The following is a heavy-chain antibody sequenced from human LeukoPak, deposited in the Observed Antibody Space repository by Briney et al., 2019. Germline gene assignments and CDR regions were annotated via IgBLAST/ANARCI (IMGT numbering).Heavy chain of an antibody. J-gene: IGHJ4*02. D-gene: IGHD3-22*01. Sequence: GGSLRLSCAASGFTFSSYSMNWVRQAPGKGLEWVSSISSSSYIYYADSVKGRFTISRDNAKNSLYLQMNSLRAEDTAVYYCARAYYDSSGYYYVSYFDYWGQGTLVTVSS. CDR3: ARAYYDSSGYYYVSYFDY. CDR1: GFTFSSYS. CDR2: ISSSSYI. V-gene: IGHV3-21*01.